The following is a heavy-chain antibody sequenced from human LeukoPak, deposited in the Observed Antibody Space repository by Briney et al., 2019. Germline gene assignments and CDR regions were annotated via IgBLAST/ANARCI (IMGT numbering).Heavy chain of an antibody. Sequence: PGGSLRLSCTASGFTFGDYTVNWVRQAPGKGPEWVGFMRSKAYGGTTEYATSLKGRFTISRDDSKNIAYLQMNSLNTEDTAVYYCTAVGWESARGELYYWGQGTLVTVSS. CDR3: TAVGWESARGELYY. CDR1: GFTFGDYT. D-gene: IGHD1-26*01. V-gene: IGHV3-49*04. J-gene: IGHJ4*02. CDR2: MRSKAYGGTT.